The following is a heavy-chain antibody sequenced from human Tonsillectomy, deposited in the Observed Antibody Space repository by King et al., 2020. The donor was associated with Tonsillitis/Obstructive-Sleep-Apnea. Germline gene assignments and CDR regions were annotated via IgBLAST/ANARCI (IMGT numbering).Heavy chain of an antibody. CDR3: ARARWDLFFEY. CDR1: GGSISTHY. J-gene: IGHJ4*02. CDR2: FFDSGAT. D-gene: IGHD1-26*01. Sequence: VQLQESGPGLGKPSETLSLTCTVSGGSISTHYWSWIRQSPGKVLEWIGHFFDSGATNYNPSLKSRVTISADTSKNQFSLKLSSVTAADTSVYYCARARWDLFFEYWGQRTLVTVYS. V-gene: IGHV4-59*11.